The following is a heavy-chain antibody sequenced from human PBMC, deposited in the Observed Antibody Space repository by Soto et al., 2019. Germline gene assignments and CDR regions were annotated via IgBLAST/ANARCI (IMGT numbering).Heavy chain of an antibody. CDR1: GGSISSSNW. V-gene: IGHV4-4*02. Sequence: QVQLQESGPGLVKPSGTLSLTCAVSGGSISSSNWWSWVRQPPGKGLEWIGEIYHSGSTNYNPSPTSRVTISVDQSKNHFSLKLSSVTAADTAVYYCARVSGSYYYGMDVWDQGTTVTVSS. CDR3: ARVSGSYYYGMDV. D-gene: IGHD1-26*01. CDR2: IYHSGST. J-gene: IGHJ6*02.